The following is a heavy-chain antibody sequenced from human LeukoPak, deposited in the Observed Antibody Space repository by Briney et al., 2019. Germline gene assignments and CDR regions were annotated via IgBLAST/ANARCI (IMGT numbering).Heavy chain of an antibody. V-gene: IGHV3-30-3*01. CDR1: GFTFDDYA. Sequence: GGSLRLSCAASGFTFDDYAMHWVRQAPGKGLEWVAVISYDGSNKYYADSVKGRFTISRDNSKNTLYLQMNSLRAEDTAVYYCAREGGEPWGQGTLVTVSS. J-gene: IGHJ4*02. D-gene: IGHD3-16*01. CDR2: ISYDGSNK. CDR3: AREGGEP.